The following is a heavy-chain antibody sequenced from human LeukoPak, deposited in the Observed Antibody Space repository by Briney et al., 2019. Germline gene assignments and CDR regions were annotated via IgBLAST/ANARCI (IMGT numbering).Heavy chain of an antibody. Sequence: PGGSLRLSCAASGFTFSSYAMHWVRQAPGKGLEGVAVISYDGSNKYYADAVKGRFTISRDNSKNTLYLQMNSLRAEDTAVYYCARGSVGATTLDYWGQGTLVTVSS. CDR3: ARGSVGATTLDY. CDR2: ISYDGSNK. J-gene: IGHJ4*02. CDR1: GFTFSSYA. D-gene: IGHD1-26*01. V-gene: IGHV3-30-3*01.